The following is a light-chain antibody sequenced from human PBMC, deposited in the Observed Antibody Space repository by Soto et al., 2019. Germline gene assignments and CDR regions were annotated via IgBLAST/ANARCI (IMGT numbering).Light chain of an antibody. CDR2: DAS. J-gene: IGKJ1*01. CDR1: QSISSW. Sequence: IQRTQSPSTLSASVGDRVTITCRASQSISSWLAWYQQKPGKAPKLLIYDASSLESGVPSRFSGSGSGTEFALTISSLQPDDLATYYCQQYNRFSWTFGQGTKVDIK. V-gene: IGKV1-5*01. CDR3: QQYNRFSWT.